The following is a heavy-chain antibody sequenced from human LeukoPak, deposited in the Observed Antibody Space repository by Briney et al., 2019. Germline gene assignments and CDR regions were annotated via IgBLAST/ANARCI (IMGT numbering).Heavy chain of an antibody. J-gene: IGHJ3*02. CDR3: ASPHYDGINDAFDI. CDR1: GFTFSNYW. V-gene: IGHV3-7*05. D-gene: IGHD3-22*01. CDR2: IKQDGSDK. Sequence: HPGGSLRLSCAASGFTFSNYWMTWVRQAPGKGLEWVANIKQDGSDKYYVDSVKGRFTISRDNARNSLYLQMNSLRAEDTAVYYCASPHYDGINDAFDIWGQGTMVTVSS.